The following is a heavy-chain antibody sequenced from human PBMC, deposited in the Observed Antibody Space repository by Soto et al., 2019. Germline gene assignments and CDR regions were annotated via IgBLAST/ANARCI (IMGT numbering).Heavy chain of an antibody. CDR3: AREAYCSSTSCYKPFNWFDP. D-gene: IGHD2-2*02. CDR1: GGTFSSYA. Sequence: ASVKVSCKASGGTFSSYAISWVRQAPGQGLEWMGGIIPIFGTANYAQKFQGRVTITAEKSTSPAYMELSSLRSEDTAVYYCAREAYCSSTSCYKPFNWFDPWCQGTLVTVSS. CDR2: IIPIFGTA. V-gene: IGHV1-69*06. J-gene: IGHJ5*02.